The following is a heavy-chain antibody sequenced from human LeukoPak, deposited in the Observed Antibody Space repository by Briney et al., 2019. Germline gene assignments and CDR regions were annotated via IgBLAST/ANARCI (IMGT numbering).Heavy chain of an antibody. D-gene: IGHD6-13*01. Sequence: GGSLRLSCAASGFTFSSYAMRWVRQAPGKGLEWVSGITGSGGSTYYADSVKGRFTISRDNSKNTLCLQMNSLRAEDTAVYYCAKAGYSSSWFRLPFDYWGQGTLVTVSS. CDR3: AKAGYSSSWFRLPFDY. J-gene: IGHJ4*02. CDR1: GFTFSSYA. CDR2: ITGSGGST. V-gene: IGHV3-23*01.